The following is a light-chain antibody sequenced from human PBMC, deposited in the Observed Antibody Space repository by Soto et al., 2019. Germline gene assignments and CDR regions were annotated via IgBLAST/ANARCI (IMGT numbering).Light chain of an antibody. CDR3: MQRLDFPYT. CDR2: TLS. V-gene: IGKV2-40*01. CDR1: QSLLDSDDGNTY. J-gene: IGKJ2*01. Sequence: DIVLTQTPLSLPVTPGEPASISCRSSQSLLDSDDGNTYLDWYLQKPGLSPQLLIDTLSYRASGVADRFSTSGSGTVFTLTISRVEAEDVGVYYCMQRLDFPYTFGQGTKLEIK.